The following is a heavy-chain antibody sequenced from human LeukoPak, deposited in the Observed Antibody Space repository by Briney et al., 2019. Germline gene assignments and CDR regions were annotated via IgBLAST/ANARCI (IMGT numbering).Heavy chain of an antibody. J-gene: IGHJ5*02. V-gene: IGHV7-4-1*02. CDR2: ISTNTGNP. D-gene: IGHD3-22*01. CDR3: ARDLYYDSSGYNGWFDP. Sequence: ASVKVSCKASGGTFSSYAISWVRQAPGQGLEWMGWISTNTGNPTYAQGFTGRFVFSLDTSVSTAYLQISSLKAEDTAVYYCARDLYYDSSGYNGWFDPWGQGTLVTVSS. CDR1: GGTFSSYA.